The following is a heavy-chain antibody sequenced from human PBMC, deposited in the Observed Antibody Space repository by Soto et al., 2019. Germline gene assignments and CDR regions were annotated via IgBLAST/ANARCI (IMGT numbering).Heavy chain of an antibody. CDR3: ARGVSGNPFDH. J-gene: IGHJ4*02. D-gene: IGHD3-3*01. Sequence: QVQLVQSGAEVKKPGASVKVSCKASGYTFTDYGITWVRQAPGQGLEWMGWISPHNDNTDYAQKFQGRVTMTTDTSTITAYMELRSLRSDDTAVFYCARGVSGNPFDHWGQGTLVTVSS. CDR1: GYTFTDYG. CDR2: ISPHNDNT. V-gene: IGHV1-18*01.